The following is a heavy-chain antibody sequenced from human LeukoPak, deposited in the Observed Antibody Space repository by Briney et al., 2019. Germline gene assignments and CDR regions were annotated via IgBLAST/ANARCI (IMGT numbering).Heavy chain of an antibody. CDR3: ARRGYLDL. Sequence: SETLSLTCTVSGGSISGYYWSLIRQPPGEGLEWIGYISDSGTIKYKPSLKSRVTISVDTSKNQFSLKLSSVTAADTAVYYCARRGYLDLWGRGTLVTVSS. V-gene: IGHV4-59*08. CDR1: GGSISGYY. CDR2: ISDSGTI. J-gene: IGHJ2*01.